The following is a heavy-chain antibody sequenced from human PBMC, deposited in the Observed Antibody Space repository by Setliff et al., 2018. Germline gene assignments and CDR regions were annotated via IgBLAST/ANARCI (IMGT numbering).Heavy chain of an antibody. Sequence: SVKVSCKASGDTFSKHGISWVRQAPGQGLEWMGGLIPMIGRVNYAQRFQGRVSMTADKFTNTVYMELSSLTSADTAVYYCASDGTHYGDYDMLYWGHGTLVTVSS. CDR3: ASDGTHYGDYDMLY. D-gene: IGHD4-17*01. CDR1: GDTFSKHG. J-gene: IGHJ4*01. V-gene: IGHV1-69*10. CDR2: LIPMIGRV.